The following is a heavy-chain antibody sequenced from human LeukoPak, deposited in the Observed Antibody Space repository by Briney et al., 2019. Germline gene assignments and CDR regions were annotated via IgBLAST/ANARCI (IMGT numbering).Heavy chain of an antibody. CDR3: ARTPSRFLEWLLYGAPTDLTLDY. Sequence: TSQTLSLTCTVSGGSISSGSYYWSWIRQPAGKGLEWIGRIYTSGSTNYNPSLKSRVTISVDTSKNQFSLKLSSVTAADTAVYYCARTPSRFLEWLLYGAPTDLTLDYWGQGTLVTVSS. CDR1: GGSISSGSYY. CDR2: IYTSGST. J-gene: IGHJ4*02. D-gene: IGHD3-3*01. V-gene: IGHV4-61*02.